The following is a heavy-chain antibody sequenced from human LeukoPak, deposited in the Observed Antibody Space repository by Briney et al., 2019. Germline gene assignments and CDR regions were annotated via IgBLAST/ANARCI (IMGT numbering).Heavy chain of an antibody. V-gene: IGHV3-66*04. J-gene: IGHJ3*02. CDR3: ARRQGRRGIVGPTILKGAFDI. CDR2: IYSGGST. Sequence: PGGSLRLSCAASEFSVGSNYMTWVRQAPGKGLEWFSLIYSGGSTYYADSVKGRFTISRDNPKNTLYLQMNSLRAEDTAVYYCARRQGRRGIVGPTILKGAFDIWGQGTMVTVSS. D-gene: IGHD1-26*01. CDR1: EFSVGSNY.